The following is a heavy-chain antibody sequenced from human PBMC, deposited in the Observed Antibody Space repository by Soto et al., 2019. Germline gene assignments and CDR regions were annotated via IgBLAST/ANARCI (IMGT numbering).Heavy chain of an antibody. D-gene: IGHD3-10*01. CDR2: ISAYNGNT. CDR3: VGITMVRGVPGPDY. CDR1: GGTFSSYG. V-gene: IGHV1-18*01. J-gene: IGHJ4*02. Sequence: ASVKVSCKASGGTFSSYGISWVRQAPGQGLEWMGWISAYNGNTNYAQKLQGRVTMTTDTSTSTAYMELRSLRSDDTAVYYCVGITMVRGVPGPDYWGQGTLVTVSS.